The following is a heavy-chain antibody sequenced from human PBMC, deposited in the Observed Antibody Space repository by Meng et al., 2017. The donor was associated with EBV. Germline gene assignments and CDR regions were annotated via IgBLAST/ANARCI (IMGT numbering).Heavy chain of an antibody. J-gene: IGHJ4*02. D-gene: IGHD2-21*01. Sequence: QAQLVHAGAEGKNPGASVKVPCKASGYAFTSYILHWVRQAPGQRLEWMGWINVGVGYTKYSQKFQGRVTISSDTSATTGYMELSSLRSEDTAVYYCVRGPPVGVPGPGDYWGQGTLVTVSS. CDR3: VRGPPVGVPGPGDY. CDR2: INVGVGYT. V-gene: IGHV1-3*01. CDR1: GYAFTSYI.